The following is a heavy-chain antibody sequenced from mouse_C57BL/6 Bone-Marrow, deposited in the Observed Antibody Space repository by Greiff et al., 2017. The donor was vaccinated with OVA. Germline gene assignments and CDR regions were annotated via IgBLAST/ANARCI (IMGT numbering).Heavy chain of an antibody. CDR2: FYPRSGNT. V-gene: IGHV1-81*01. D-gene: IGHD1-1*01. CDR3: ARFGSSYSYAMDY. J-gene: IGHJ4*01. Sequence: VQLQQSGAELARPGASVTLSCTASGYTFTSYGISWVKQRTGQGLEWIGEFYPRSGNTYYNEKFKGKATLTADKSSSTAYMELRSLTSEDSAVYFCARFGSSYSYAMDYWGQGTSVTVSS. CDR1: GYTFTSYG.